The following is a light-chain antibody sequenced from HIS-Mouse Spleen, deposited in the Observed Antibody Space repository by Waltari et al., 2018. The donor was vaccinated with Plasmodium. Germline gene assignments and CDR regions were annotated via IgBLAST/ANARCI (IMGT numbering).Light chain of an antibody. CDR2: VAS. V-gene: IGKV3-15*01. CDR3: QQYNNWSFT. Sequence: EIVMTPSPATLSVSPGERATLSCRASQSVSSNLAWYQQKPGQAPRLLIYVASTRATGIPARFSGSGSGTEFTLTISSLQSEDFAVYYCQQYNNWSFTFGPGTKVDIK. J-gene: IGKJ3*01. CDR1: QSVSSN.